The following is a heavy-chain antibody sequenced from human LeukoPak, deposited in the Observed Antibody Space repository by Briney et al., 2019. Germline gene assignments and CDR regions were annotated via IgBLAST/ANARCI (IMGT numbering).Heavy chain of an antibody. D-gene: IGHD1-1*01. CDR1: GFTFSSYG. CDR2: ISFSGSNV. CDR3: AKPTTGSPTAAGLDY. J-gene: IGHJ4*02. V-gene: IGHV3-30*02. Sequence: PGGSLRLSCAASGFTFSSYGMYWVREGPGKGLEGVSYISFSGSNVHYADSVKGRFTISRDNSKSTLFLQMNSLRPEDTAVYYCAKPTTGSPTAAGLDYWGQGTLVTVSS.